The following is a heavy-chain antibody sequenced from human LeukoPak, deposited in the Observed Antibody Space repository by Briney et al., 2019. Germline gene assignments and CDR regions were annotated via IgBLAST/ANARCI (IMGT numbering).Heavy chain of an antibody. CDR3: ARVRNYYDSSGYDAFDI. D-gene: IGHD3-22*01. CDR2: INPKSGST. Sequence: GASVKVSCQASAHSFTDYYMHWVRQAPGQGLEWMGWINPKSGSTNYAQQFQGRVTMTRDTSISTAYMELTRLTSDDTAVYYCARVRNYYDSSGYDAFDIWGQGTMVTVSS. V-gene: IGHV1-2*02. CDR1: AHSFTDYY. J-gene: IGHJ3*02.